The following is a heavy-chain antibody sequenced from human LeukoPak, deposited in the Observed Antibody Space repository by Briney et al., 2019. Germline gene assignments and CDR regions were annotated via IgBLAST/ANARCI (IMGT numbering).Heavy chain of an antibody. CDR3: AREAVPAANYYYYGMDV. Sequence: ASVKVSCTASGGTFSSYAIRWVRQAPGQGLEWMGRIIPILGIANCAQKFQGRVTITADKSTSTAYMELSSLRSEDTAVYYCAREAVPAANYYYYGMDVWGQGTTVTVSS. D-gene: IGHD2-2*01. CDR2: IIPILGIA. CDR1: GGTFSSYA. V-gene: IGHV1-69*04. J-gene: IGHJ6*02.